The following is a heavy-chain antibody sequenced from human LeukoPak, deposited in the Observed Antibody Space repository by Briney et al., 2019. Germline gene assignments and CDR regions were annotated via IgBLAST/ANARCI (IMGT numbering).Heavy chain of an antibody. CDR2: IIPILGIA. D-gene: IGHD3-9*01. CDR1: GGTFSSYT. Sequence: GASVKVSCKASGGTFSSYTISWVRQAPGQGLEWMGRIIPILGIANYAQKFQGRLTMTRDTSTSTVYMELSSLKSEDTAVYYCARVGFYYSDRVLDYWGQGTLVTVSS. CDR3: ARVGFYYSDRVLDY. J-gene: IGHJ4*02. V-gene: IGHV1-69*02.